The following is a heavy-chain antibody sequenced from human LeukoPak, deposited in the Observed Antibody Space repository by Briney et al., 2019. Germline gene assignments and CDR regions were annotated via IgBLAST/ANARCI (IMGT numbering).Heavy chain of an antibody. CDR3: AKASAQWLVGGAFDI. D-gene: IGHD6-19*01. CDR1: GFTFDDYA. Sequence: GGSLRLSCAASGFTFDDYAMHWVRQAPGKGLEWVSGISWNSGSIGYADSVKGRFTISRDDAKNSLYLQMNSLRAEDMALYYCAKASAQWLVGGAFDIWGQGTMVTVSS. J-gene: IGHJ3*02. V-gene: IGHV3-9*03. CDR2: ISWNSGSI.